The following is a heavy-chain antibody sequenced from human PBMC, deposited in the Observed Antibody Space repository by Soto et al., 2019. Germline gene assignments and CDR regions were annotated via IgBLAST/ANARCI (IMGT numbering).Heavy chain of an antibody. D-gene: IGHD2-8*01. V-gene: IGHV1-69*02. CDR1: GGTFSSYT. J-gene: IGHJ4*01. CDR3: ARMANGVVSAAAY. CDR2: IIPILGIA. Sequence: QVQLVQSGAEVKKPGSSVKVSCKASGGTFSSYTISWVRQAPGQGLEWMGRIIPILGIANYAQKFQGRVTITADKSTSTAYMELSSLRSEDTAVYYCARMANGVVSAAAYWGHGTLVTVSS.